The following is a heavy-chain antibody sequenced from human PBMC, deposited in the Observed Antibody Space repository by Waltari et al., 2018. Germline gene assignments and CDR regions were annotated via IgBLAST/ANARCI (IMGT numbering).Heavy chain of an antibody. V-gene: IGHV4-34*01. CDR3: ARGKTMFGARYGMDV. D-gene: IGHD3-3*01. CDR2: INHSGSV. CDR1: GGSFSAYY. Sequence: QVQLQQWGAGLLKPSEILSLTCGVSGGSFSAYYWTWIRQSPEKGLEWIGEINHSGSVKYNPSLQSRVTISVDTSKNQFSMRLWSVTAADTAVYYCARGKTMFGARYGMDVWGQGTTVTVSS. J-gene: IGHJ6*02.